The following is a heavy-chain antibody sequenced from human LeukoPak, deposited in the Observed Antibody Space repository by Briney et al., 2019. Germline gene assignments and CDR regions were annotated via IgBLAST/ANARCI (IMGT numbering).Heavy chain of an antibody. J-gene: IGHJ3*02. CDR3: ARGRSWAFDI. Sequence: PSETLSLTCAVNGGSFTAYYWSWLRQSPGKGVVWIGEINHSGTTNYNPSFKSRATISVRSSKSQFSLSLTSVTAADTAVYYCARGRSWAFDIWGQGTMVTISS. CDR1: GGSFTAYY. V-gene: IGHV4-34*01. CDR2: INHSGTT.